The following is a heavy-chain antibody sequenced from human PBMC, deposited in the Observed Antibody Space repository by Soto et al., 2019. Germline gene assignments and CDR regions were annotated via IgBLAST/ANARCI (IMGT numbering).Heavy chain of an antibody. CDR2: KDHSGRT. CDR1: GGSLSGYY. CDR3: ASWHTMTALAFDN. Sequence: PSETLSLTCAVSGGSLSGYYWRWVRQPPGKGLEWNGEKDHSGRTKYNASLKRRVTVSVDTSKNLVSLLLAAVTAADTAVYYGASWHTMTALAFDNWSHGNLVT. V-gene: IGHV4-34*01. D-gene: IGHD1-1*01. J-gene: IGHJ4*01.